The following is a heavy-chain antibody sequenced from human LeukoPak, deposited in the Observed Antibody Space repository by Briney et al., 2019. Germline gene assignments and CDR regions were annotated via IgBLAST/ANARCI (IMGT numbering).Heavy chain of an antibody. CDR1: GYTFTSYG. CDR2: ISAYNGNT. CDR3: ARANVVRNSDLLPFYYYDY. Sequence: GASVKVSCKASGYTFTSYGISWVRQAPGQGLEWMGWISAYNGNTNYAQKLQGRVTMTTDTSTSTAYMELRSLRSDDTAVYYCARANVVRNSDLLPFYYYDYWGQGTLVTVSS. V-gene: IGHV1-18*01. J-gene: IGHJ4*02. D-gene: IGHD3-22*01.